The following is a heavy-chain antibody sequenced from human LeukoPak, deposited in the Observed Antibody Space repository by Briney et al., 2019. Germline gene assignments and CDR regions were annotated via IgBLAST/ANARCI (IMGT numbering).Heavy chain of an antibody. V-gene: IGHV3-23*01. D-gene: IGHD3-3*01. CDR3: ARGSMYYDFWSGTKELDY. J-gene: IGHJ4*02. CDR1: GFTFSSYA. Sequence: GGSLRLSCAASGFTFSSYAMSWVRQAPGKGLEWVSAISGSGGSTYYADSVKGRFTISRDNSKNTLYLQMNSLRAEDTAVYYCARGSMYYDFWSGTKELDYWGQGTLVTVSS. CDR2: ISGSGGST.